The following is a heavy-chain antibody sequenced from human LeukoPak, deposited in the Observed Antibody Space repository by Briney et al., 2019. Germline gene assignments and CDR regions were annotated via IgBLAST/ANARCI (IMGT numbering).Heavy chain of an antibody. V-gene: IGHV3-33*01. J-gene: IGHJ4*02. CDR1: GFTFSSYG. D-gene: IGHD2-21*02. CDR2: IWYDGSNK. CDR3: ARVITAYCGGDCYSMGY. Sequence: GGSLRLSCAASGFTFSSYGTHWARHAPGKGLEWVAVIWYDGSNKYYADPVKALFTISRDNSKNTLYLQMNSLRAEDTAVYYCARVITAYCGGDCYSMGYWGQGTLVTVSS.